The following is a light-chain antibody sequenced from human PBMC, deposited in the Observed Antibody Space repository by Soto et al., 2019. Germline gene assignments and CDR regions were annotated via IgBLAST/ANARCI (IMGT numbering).Light chain of an antibody. CDR1: SSDVRAYNY. CDR2: EVS. J-gene: IGLJ2*01. Sequence: QSALTQPASVSGSPGQSITISCTGTSSDVRAYNYVSWYQQHPGKAPKLMIFEVSDRPSGVSNRFSGSKSGNTASLTISGLHAEDEADYYCSSYTSSNTLVFGGRTKVTVL. V-gene: IGLV2-14*01. CDR3: SSYTSSNTLV.